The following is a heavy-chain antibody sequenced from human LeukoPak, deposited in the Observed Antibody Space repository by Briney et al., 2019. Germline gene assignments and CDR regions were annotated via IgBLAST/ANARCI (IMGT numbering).Heavy chain of an antibody. CDR3: ASAAAPSSGWYRAPYYYYMDV. D-gene: IGHD6-19*01. J-gene: IGHJ6*03. V-gene: IGHV4-59*01. Sequence: SETLSLTCTVSGGSTSSYYWSWIRQPPGKGLEWIGYIYYSGSTNYNPSLKSRVTISVDTSKNQFSLKLSSVTAADTAVYYCASAAAPSSGWYRAPYYYYMDVWGKGTTVTVSS. CDR2: IYYSGST. CDR1: GGSTSSYY.